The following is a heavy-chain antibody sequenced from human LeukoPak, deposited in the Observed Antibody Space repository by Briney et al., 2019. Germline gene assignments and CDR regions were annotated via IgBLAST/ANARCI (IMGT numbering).Heavy chain of an antibody. CDR2: VYPDDSDV. Sequence: GESLKISCKGSGYDFATDWIGWVRQMPGKGLEWMGIVYPDDSDVKYNPSFQGQVTISADKSINTAYLQWSSLKASDTAMYYCARQKYYYDSSGKYFDYWGQGTLVTVSS. D-gene: IGHD3-22*01. CDR3: ARQKYYYDSSGKYFDY. J-gene: IGHJ4*02. V-gene: IGHV5-51*01. CDR1: GYDFATDW.